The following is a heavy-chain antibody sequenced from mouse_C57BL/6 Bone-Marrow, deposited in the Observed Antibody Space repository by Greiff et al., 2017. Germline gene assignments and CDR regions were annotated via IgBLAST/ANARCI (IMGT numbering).Heavy chain of an antibody. D-gene: IGHD1-1*01. Sequence: EVHLVESGGGLVKPGGSLKLSCAASGFTFSSYAMSWVRQTPEKRLAWVATISDGGSYTYYPDNVKGRFTISRDNAKNNLYLQMSHLKSEDTAMYYCARDPPSYYYGSSWFAYWGQGTLVTVSA. V-gene: IGHV5-4*01. CDR1: GFTFSSYA. J-gene: IGHJ3*01. CDR2: ISDGGSYT. CDR3: ARDPPSYYYGSSWFAY.